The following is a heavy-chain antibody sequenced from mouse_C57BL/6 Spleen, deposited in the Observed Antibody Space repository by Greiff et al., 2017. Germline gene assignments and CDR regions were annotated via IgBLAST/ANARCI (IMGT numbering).Heavy chain of an antibody. D-gene: IGHD2-4*01. J-gene: IGHJ3*01. CDR1: GFTFSSYA. CDR3: ARDEDDYDSWFAY. Sequence: EVKVIESGGGLVKPGGSLKLSCAASGFTFSSYAMSWVRQTPEKRLEWVATISDGGSYTYYPDNVKGRFTISRDNAKNNLYLQMSHLKSEDTAMYYCARDEDDYDSWFAYWGQGTLVTVSA. V-gene: IGHV5-4*01. CDR2: ISDGGSYT.